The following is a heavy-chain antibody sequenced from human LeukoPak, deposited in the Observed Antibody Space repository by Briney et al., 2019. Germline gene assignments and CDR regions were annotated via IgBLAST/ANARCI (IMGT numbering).Heavy chain of an antibody. CDR3: ARFPVLDTAMA. CDR2: ITHNANT. V-gene: IGHV4-34*01. Sequence: SETLSLTCAVYTGPFSGYYWAWIRQPPGEGLEWIGEITHNANTKHNPSLESRVIISVDTSKNQFSLKLNSVTAADTAVYYCARFPVLDTAMAWGQGTQVTVSS. D-gene: IGHD5-18*01. CDR1: TGPFSGYY. J-gene: IGHJ5*02.